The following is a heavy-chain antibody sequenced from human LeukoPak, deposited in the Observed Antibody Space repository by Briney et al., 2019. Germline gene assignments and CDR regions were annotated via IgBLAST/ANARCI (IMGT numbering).Heavy chain of an antibody. Sequence: SVKVSCKASGGTFSSYAISWVRQAPGQGLEWMGGTIPIFGTANYAQKFQGRVTVTADESTSTAYMELSSLRSEDTAVYYCARVFFDYGDYSQRGRYYYMDVWGKGTTVTVSS. CDR2: TIPIFGTA. D-gene: IGHD4-17*01. CDR1: GGTFSSYA. CDR3: ARVFFDYGDYSQRGRYYYMDV. J-gene: IGHJ6*03. V-gene: IGHV1-69*01.